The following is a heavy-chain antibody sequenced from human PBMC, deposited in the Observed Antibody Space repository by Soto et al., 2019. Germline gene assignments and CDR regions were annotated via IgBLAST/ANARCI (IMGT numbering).Heavy chain of an antibody. V-gene: IGHV3-64D*08. CDR2: IGSTGGST. J-gene: IGHJ4*02. D-gene: IGHD6-19*01. CDR1: GFSFSTYA. CDR3: VKSIAVAGNVDY. Sequence: PGGSLRLSCSASGFSFSTYAMHWVRQAPGKGLEYVSGIGSTGGSTYYTDSVKGRFTISRDNSKNTLYLQMSSLRTEDTAIYYCVKSIAVAGNVDYWGQGTLVTVSS.